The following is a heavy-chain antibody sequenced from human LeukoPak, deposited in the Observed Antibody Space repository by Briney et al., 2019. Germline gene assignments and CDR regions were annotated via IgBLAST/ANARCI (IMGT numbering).Heavy chain of an antibody. D-gene: IGHD6-6*01. Sequence: ASVKVSCKASGYTFTTYGISWVRQAPGQRLEWMGWISAYNGNTNYAQKPQGRVTMTTDTSTSTAYMELRSLRSDDTAVYYCARDREAARPGWFDPWGQGTLVTVSS. CDR2: ISAYNGNT. CDR3: ARDREAARPGWFDP. CDR1: GYTFTTYG. J-gene: IGHJ5*02. V-gene: IGHV1-18*01.